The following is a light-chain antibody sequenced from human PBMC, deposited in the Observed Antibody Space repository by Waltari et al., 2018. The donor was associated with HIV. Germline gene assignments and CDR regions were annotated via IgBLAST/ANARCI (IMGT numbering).Light chain of an antibody. CDR1: SSDIGSYNR. V-gene: IGLV2-18*02. CDR2: EVK. CDR3: SSYKNNNTIV. Sequence: QSALTQPPSVSASPGQSVTISCTGTSSDIGSYNRVSWYLQPPGTAPRIIIYEVKNLPSGVPYRFSASKSGNTASLTISWLQAEDEADYYCSSYKNNNTIVFGTGTKVTVL. J-gene: IGLJ1*01.